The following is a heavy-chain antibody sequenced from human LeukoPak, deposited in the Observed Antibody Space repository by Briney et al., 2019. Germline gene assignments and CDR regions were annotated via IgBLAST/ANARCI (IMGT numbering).Heavy chain of an antibody. CDR3: ARGQSVGWEIGVCDF. V-gene: IGHV3-33*08. CDR2: IKYDASDE. Sequence: RSLRLSCAASGFTFSGYAMHWVRQAPGKGPEWVGLIKYDASDEYYADSVKGRFTISRDDSRNTLYLQMTSLRAEDTAVYYCARGQSVGWEIGVCDFWGQGSLVTVAS. D-gene: IGHD1-26*01. J-gene: IGHJ4*02. CDR1: GFTFSGYA.